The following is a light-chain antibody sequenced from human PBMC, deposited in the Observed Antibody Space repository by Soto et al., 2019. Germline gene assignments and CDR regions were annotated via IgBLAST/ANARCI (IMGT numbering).Light chain of an antibody. CDR1: QTIRSNY. CDR2: VAS. V-gene: IGKV3-20*01. J-gene: IGKJ1*01. CDR3: QQYGSSPWT. Sequence: ETVLTQSPGTLSLSPGERATLSCRASQTIRSNYLAWYRQTPGQAPRLLIYVASNRATGIADRFSGSGSGTDFPIIISRLEPEDFALYYCQQYGSSPWTFGQGTKVEIK.